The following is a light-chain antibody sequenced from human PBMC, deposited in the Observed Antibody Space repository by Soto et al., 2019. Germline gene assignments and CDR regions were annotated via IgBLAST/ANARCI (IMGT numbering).Light chain of an antibody. J-gene: IGLJ1*01. V-gene: IGLV2-14*03. CDR1: SSDIGAFNF. CDR3: SSFTSASTRI. Sequence: QCVLTQPASVSGSPGQSISIPCTGTSSDIGAFNFVSWYQQHPGKAPKVLIYGVTNRPSGVDYRFSGSKSGNTASLIISGLRPEDEADYYCSSFTSASTRIFGTGTKLTVL. CDR2: GVT.